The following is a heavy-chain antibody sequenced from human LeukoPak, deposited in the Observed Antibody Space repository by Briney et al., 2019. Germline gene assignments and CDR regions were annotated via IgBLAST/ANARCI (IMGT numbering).Heavy chain of an antibody. CDR3: AKDVLLWFGRFAKPFDY. J-gene: IGHJ4*02. V-gene: IGHV3-23*01. Sequence: GGSLRLSCAASGFTFSSYAMSWVRQAPGKGLEWVSAISGSGVSTYYADSVKGRFTISRDNSKNTLYLQMNSLRAEDTAVYYCAKDVLLWFGRFAKPFDYWGQGTLVTVSS. CDR2: ISGSGVST. D-gene: IGHD3-10*01. CDR1: GFTFSSYA.